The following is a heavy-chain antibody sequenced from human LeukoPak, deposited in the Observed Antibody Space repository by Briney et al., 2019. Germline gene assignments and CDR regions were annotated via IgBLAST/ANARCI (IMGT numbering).Heavy chain of an antibody. CDR1: GYTFTGYY. Sequence: ASVKVSCKASGYTFTGYYMHWVRQAPGQGLEWMGWINPNSGGTNYAQKFQGRVTMTRDTSISTAYMEPSRLRSDDTAVYYCARALDSSSWYFFWFDPWGQGTLVTVSS. CDR2: INPNSGGT. D-gene: IGHD6-13*01. CDR3: ARALDSSSWYFFWFDP. V-gene: IGHV1-2*02. J-gene: IGHJ5*02.